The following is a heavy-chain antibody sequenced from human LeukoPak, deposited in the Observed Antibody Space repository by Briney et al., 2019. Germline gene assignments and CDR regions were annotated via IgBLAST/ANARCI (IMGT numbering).Heavy chain of an antibody. CDR1: GFTFSSYV. J-gene: IGHJ6*02. CDR2: ISYDGSNK. CDR3: ARDFGTYHYYYGMDV. D-gene: IGHD1-1*01. Sequence: GGSLRLSCAASGFTFSSYVMHWVRQAPGKGLEWVAVISYDGSNKYYADSVKGRFTISRDNSKNTLYLQMNSLRVEDTAVYYCARDFGTYHYYYGMDVWGQGTTVTVSS. V-gene: IGHV3-30-3*01.